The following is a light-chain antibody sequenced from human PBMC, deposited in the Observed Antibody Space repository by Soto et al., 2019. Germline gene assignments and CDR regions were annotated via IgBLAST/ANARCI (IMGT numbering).Light chain of an antibody. J-gene: IGLJ1*01. CDR1: SSDVGAYNY. CDR3: SSFAGSYSPYV. V-gene: IGLV2-14*01. CDR2: GVT. Sequence: QSALTQPASVSGSPGQSITISCTGTSSDVGAYNYVSWYQQLPGTAPKLMIYGVTIRPSGVSNRFSGSKSGNTASLTISGLQAEDEADYFCSSFAGSYSPYVFGTGTKLTVL.